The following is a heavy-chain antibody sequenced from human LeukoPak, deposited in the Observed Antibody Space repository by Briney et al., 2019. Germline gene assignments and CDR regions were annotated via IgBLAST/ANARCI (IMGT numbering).Heavy chain of an antibody. V-gene: IGHV3-48*03. CDR3: ARGNPYCSGGSCYPDAFDV. J-gene: IGHJ3*01. Sequence: GGSLRLSCAASGFTFSSYEMNWVRQAPGKGLEWVSHISTSGSTIYYANSVKGRFTISRDNAKNSLYLQMNSLRAEDTAVYYCARGNPYCSGGSCYPDAFDVWGRGTMVTVSS. CDR2: ISTSGSTI. D-gene: IGHD2-15*01. CDR1: GFTFSSYE.